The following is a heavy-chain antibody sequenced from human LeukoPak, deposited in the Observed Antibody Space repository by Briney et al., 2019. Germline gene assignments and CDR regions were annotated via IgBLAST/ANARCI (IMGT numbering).Heavy chain of an antibody. CDR3: ARRATRYCSITSCYFAY. V-gene: IGHV1-69*13. CDR2: IIPIFGTA. CDR1: GGTFSSYA. J-gene: IGHJ4*02. D-gene: IGHD2-2*01. Sequence: SVKVSCKASGGTFSSYAISWVRQAPGQGLEWMGGIIPIFGTANYAQKFQGRVTITADESTSTAYMELSSLRSEDTAVYYCARRATRYCSITSCYFAYWGQETRVTVSS.